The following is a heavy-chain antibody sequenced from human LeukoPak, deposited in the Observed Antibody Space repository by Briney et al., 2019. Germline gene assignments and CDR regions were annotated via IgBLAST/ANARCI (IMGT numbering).Heavy chain of an antibody. J-gene: IGHJ4*02. D-gene: IGHD3-10*01. CDR2: INHSGST. V-gene: IGHV4-34*01. Sequence: SETLSLTCAVYGGSFSGYYWSWIRQPPGKGLEWIGEINHSGSTNYNPSLKSRVTISVDTSKNQFSLKLSSVTAADTAVYYCARDFVEGWFGELSPLDYWGQGTLVTVSS. CDR1: GGSFSGYY. CDR3: ARDFVEGWFGELSPLDY.